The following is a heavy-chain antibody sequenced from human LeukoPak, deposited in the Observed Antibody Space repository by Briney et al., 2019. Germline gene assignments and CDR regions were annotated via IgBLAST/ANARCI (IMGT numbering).Heavy chain of an antibody. J-gene: IGHJ6*03. CDR2: IYYSGST. CDR3: ARGSYDSRVSYYMDV. CDR1: GGSISSHY. Sequence: SETLSLTCTVSGGSISSHYWSWFRQPPGKGLEWIGYIYYSGSTNYNPSLKSRVTISVDTSKNQFSLKLSSVTAADTAVYYCARGSYDSRVSYYMDVWGKGTTVTVPS. V-gene: IGHV4-59*11. D-gene: IGHD3-22*01.